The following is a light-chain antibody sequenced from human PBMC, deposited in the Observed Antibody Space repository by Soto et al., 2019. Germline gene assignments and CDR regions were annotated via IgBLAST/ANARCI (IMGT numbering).Light chain of an antibody. Sequence: IQMTQSPSSLSASVGDRVTISCRASQGIGNALGWYQQKPGKAPKLLIYKASTLKSGVPSRFSGSGSGTEFTLTISSLQSDDFATYYCQHYNSYPEAFGQGTKVDI. CDR1: QGIGNA. V-gene: IGKV1-5*03. J-gene: IGKJ1*01. CDR2: KAS. CDR3: QHYNSYPEA.